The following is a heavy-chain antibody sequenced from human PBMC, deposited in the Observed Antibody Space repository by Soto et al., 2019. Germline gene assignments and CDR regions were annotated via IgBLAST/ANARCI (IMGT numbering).Heavy chain of an antibody. Sequence: SETLSLTCIVSGGSLSSSSYSWAWIRQPPGKGLEWIGSMYYAGNTNYNPSLKSRVTISVDTPKNHVSLKLSSVTAADTAVYYCARDGYTLTPNYYYGMDVWRQGTTVPVSS. D-gene: IGHD4-4*01. CDR1: GGSLSSSSYS. J-gene: IGHJ6*02. CDR3: ARDGYTLTPNYYYGMDV. CDR2: MYYAGNT. V-gene: IGHV4-61*03.